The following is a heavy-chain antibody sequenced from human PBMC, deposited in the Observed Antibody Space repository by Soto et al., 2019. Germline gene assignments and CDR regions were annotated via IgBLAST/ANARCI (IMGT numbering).Heavy chain of an antibody. CDR2: ISGSGSTI. CDR1: GFTFSGYA. J-gene: IGHJ4*02. D-gene: IGHD3-22*01. Sequence: GGSLRLSCAASGFTFSGYAVSWVRQSPGKGPEWISSISGSGSTIYYADSVKGRFTISRDNSKNTLYLQMSSLRAEDTAVYYCAKVFYYYDSSGYYYFDYWGQGTLVTVSS. CDR3: AKVFYYYDSSGYYYFDY. V-gene: IGHV3-23*01.